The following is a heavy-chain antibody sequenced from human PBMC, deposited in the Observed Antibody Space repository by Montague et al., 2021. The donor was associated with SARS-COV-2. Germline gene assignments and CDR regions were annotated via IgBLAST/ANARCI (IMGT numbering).Heavy chain of an antibody. Sequence: SETLSLTCTVSGDSISTSYWAWIRQPPGKGLEWVGCISYIGKTYYSPSLKSRLTISLDSSKNQFSLQARSVTAADTAVYFCVRADRRDPDTPHLYYYKGMDLWGQGTTVTVSS. D-gene: IGHD2-15*01. V-gene: IGHV4-38-2*02. CDR1: GDSISTSY. CDR3: VRADRRDPDTPHLYYYKGMDL. J-gene: IGHJ6*02. CDR2: ISYIGKT.